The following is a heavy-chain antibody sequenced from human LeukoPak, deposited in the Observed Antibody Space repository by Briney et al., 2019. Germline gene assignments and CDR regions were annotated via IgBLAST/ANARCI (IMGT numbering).Heavy chain of an antibody. V-gene: IGHV1-8*03. Sequence: ASVKVSCKASGYPFTDSDINWVRQAAGQGLEWMGWMNPNSGTTGYAQKFQGRLTITRNTSITTAYMELTSLRSDDTAMYYCAWRGTTLTTGAIDFWGPGTLVIVSS. CDR1: GYPFTDSD. CDR3: AWRGTTLTTGAIDF. D-gene: IGHD4-11*01. J-gene: IGHJ4*02. CDR2: MNPNSGTT.